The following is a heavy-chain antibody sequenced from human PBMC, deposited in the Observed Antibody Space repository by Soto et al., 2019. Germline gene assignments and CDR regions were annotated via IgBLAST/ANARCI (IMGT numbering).Heavy chain of an antibody. CDR3: AHRLDGDYVPVFDY. D-gene: IGHD4-17*01. V-gene: IGHV2-5*02. Sequence: SGPTLVNPTQTLTLTCNFSGFSLSTSGVGVGWIRQPPGKAMEWLALIYWDDDKRYSPSLKSRLTITKDTSKNQVVLTMTNMDPVDTVTYYCAHRLDGDYVPVFDYWGQGTLVTVSS. J-gene: IGHJ4*02. CDR2: IYWDDDK. CDR1: GFSLSTSGVG.